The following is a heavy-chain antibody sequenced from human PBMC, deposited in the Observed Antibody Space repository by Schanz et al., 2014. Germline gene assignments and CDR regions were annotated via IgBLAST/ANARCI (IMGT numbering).Heavy chain of an antibody. CDR3: ARDYGSWAIDY. V-gene: IGHV3-48*02. J-gene: IGHJ4*02. D-gene: IGHD6-13*01. CDR1: GFNFDDYA. CDR2: TGPYGKTI. Sequence: EVQLVESGGGLVQPGGSLRLSCTASGFNFDDYAMHWVRQAPGKGLEWFSYTGPYGKTIYYADSVKGRFTLYRDNAKVSLFMKRDSLRDDDAAVYYCARDYGSWAIDYWGRGTLVSVSS.